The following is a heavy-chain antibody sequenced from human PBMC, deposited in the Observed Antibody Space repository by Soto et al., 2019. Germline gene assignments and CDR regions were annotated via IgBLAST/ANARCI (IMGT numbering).Heavy chain of an antibody. Sequence: ETLSLTCTVSGGSLSSSGYYWGWIRQPPGKGLEWIGSIHYSGSTHYNSSLKSRVTISVDMSKNQFSLKLTSVTAADTAVYYCARPAVDWGQGTTVTV. CDR2: IHYSGST. J-gene: IGHJ6*02. CDR1: GGSLSSSGYY. V-gene: IGHV4-39*01. CDR3: ARPAVD.